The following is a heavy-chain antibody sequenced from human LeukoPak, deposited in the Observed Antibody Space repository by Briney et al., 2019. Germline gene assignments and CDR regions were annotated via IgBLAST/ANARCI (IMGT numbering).Heavy chain of an antibody. J-gene: IGHJ4*02. V-gene: IGHV3-30-3*01. D-gene: IGHD5-24*01. CDR3: ARSGTRWLQLPYYFDY. CDR2: ISYDGSNK. Sequence: PGRSLRLSCAASGFTFSSYAMHWVRQAPGKGLEWVAVISYDGSNKYYADSVKGRFTISRDNSKNTLYLQMNSLRAEDTAVYYCARSGTRWLQLPYYFDYWGQGTLVTVSS. CDR1: GFTFSSYA.